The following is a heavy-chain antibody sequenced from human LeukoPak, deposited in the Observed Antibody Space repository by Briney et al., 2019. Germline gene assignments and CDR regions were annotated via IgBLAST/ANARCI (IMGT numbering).Heavy chain of an antibody. D-gene: IGHD2-15*01. CDR1: GFTFNSYA. V-gene: IGHV3-23*01. CDR3: AIRGGYGYFQH. J-gene: IGHJ1*01. Sequence: GGSLRLSCAASGFTFNSYAMSWVRQAPGKGQEWVSTISGSGGSTYYADSVKGRFTISRDNSKNTLYLQLNSLRAEDTAVYYCAIRGGYGYFQHWGQGTLVTVSS. CDR2: ISGSGGST.